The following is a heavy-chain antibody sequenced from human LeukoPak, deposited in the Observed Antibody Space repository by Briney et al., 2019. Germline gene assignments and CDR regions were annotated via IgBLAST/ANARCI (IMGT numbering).Heavy chain of an antibody. CDR1: GFTFSNAW. D-gene: IGHD6-19*01. CDR3: AKELSLIAVAATVDY. Sequence: GGSLRLSCTASGFTFSNAWMSWVRQAPGKGLEWVSAISGSGGSTYYADSVKGRFTISRDNSKNTLYLQMNSLRAEDTAVYYCAKELSLIAVAATVDYWGQGTLVTVSS. V-gene: IGHV3-23*01. J-gene: IGHJ4*02. CDR2: ISGSGGST.